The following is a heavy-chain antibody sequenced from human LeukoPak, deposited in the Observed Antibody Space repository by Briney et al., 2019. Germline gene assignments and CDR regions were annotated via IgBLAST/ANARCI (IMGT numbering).Heavy chain of an antibody. J-gene: IGHJ4*02. CDR3: ARGPSYSGSYWDY. V-gene: IGHV1-69*01. D-gene: IGHD1-26*01. Sequence: ASVKVSCKASGGTFSSYAISWVRQAPGQGLGWMGGIIPIFGTANYAQKFQGRVTITADESTSTAYMELSSLRSEDTAVYYCARGPSYSGSYWDYWGQGTLVTVSS. CDR2: IIPIFGTA. CDR1: GGTFSSYA.